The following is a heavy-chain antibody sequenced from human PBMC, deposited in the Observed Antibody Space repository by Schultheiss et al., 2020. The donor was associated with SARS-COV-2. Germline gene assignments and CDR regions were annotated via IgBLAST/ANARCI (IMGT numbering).Heavy chain of an antibody. Sequence: SETLSLTCAVYGGSFSGYYWSWIRQPPGKGLEWIGEINHSGSTNYNPSLKSRVTISVDTSKNQFSLKLSSVTAADTAVYYCARLGVDTAMVILDVWGQGTTVTVSS. J-gene: IGHJ6*02. V-gene: IGHV4-34*01. CDR1: GGSFSGYY. CDR3: ARLGVDTAMVILDV. CDR2: INHSGST. D-gene: IGHD5-18*01.